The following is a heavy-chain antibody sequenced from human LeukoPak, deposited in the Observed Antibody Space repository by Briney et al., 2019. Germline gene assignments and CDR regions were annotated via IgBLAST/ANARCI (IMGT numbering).Heavy chain of an antibody. CDR2: IYYSGST. V-gene: IGHV4-38-2*02. J-gene: IGHJ5*02. CDR3: ASPHYDILTGYYRGPASNWFDP. D-gene: IGHD3-9*01. CDR1: DYSISSSYY. Sequence: PSGTLSLTCTVSDYSISSSYYWGWIRQPPGKGLEWIGSIYYSGSTYYNPSLKSRVTISVDTSKNQFSLKLSSVTAADTAVYYCASPHYDILTGYYRGPASNWFDPWGQGTLVTVSS.